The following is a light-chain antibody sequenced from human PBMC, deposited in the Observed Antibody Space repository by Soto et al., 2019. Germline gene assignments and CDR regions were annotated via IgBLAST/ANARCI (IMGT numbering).Light chain of an antibody. V-gene: IGKV1-33*01. CDR1: QDISNY. CDR3: HQYDNRPPYT. J-gene: IGKJ2*01. CDR2: DAS. Sequence: DIQMTQSPSSLSASVGDRVTITCQASQDISNYLNWYQQKPGKAPKLLIYDASNLETRVPSRFSESGSGTDFTSTITSLQREDIATYYCHQYDNRPPYTFGQGTKLEIK.